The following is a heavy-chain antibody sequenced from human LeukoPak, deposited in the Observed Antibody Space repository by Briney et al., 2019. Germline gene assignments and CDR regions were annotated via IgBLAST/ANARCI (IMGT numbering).Heavy chain of an antibody. Sequence: FXXXSXXMSXVXQXPXXXXXXXSAISGSGGSTYYADSVKGRFTISRDNSKNTLYLQMNSLRAEDTAVYYCASLWSTVVTLDYWGQGTLVTVSS. CDR2: ISGSGGST. V-gene: IGHV3-23*01. CDR1: FXXXSXX. D-gene: IGHD4-23*01. CDR3: ASLWSTVVTLDY. J-gene: IGHJ4*02.